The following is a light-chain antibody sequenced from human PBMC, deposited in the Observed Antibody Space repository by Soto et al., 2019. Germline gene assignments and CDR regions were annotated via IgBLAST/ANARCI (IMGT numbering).Light chain of an antibody. CDR2: STN. CDR3: MLYMGCGLEV. V-gene: IGLV8-61*01. J-gene: IGLJ2*01. Sequence: QTVVTQEPSFSVSPGGTVTLTCGLTSGSVSTTYYPSWYQQTPGQAPRTLIYSTNIRSSGVPDRFSGSILGNKAALTITGAQADDESDYHCMLYMGCGLEVFGGGTQLTVL. CDR1: SGSVSTTYY.